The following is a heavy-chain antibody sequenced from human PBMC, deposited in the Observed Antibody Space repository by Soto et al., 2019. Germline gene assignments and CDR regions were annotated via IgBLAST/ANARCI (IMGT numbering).Heavy chain of an antibody. CDR2: IYSGGST. CDR1: GFTVSSNY. D-gene: IGHD6-6*01. J-gene: IGHJ1*01. V-gene: IGHV3-53*01. CDR3: ARANSSSDFQH. Sequence: EVQLVESGGGLIQPGGSLRLSCAASGFTVSSNYMSWVRQAPGKGLEWVSVIYSGGSTYYADSVKGRFTISRDNSKNTLHLKMNSLRAEDTAVYYCARANSSSDFQHWGQGTLVTVSS.